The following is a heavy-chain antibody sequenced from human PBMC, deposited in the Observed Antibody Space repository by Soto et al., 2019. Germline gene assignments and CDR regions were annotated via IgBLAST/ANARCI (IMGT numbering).Heavy chain of an antibody. CDR3: ARSRATAKYTAFFDY. CDR1: GGPISSGGYY. D-gene: IGHD2-2*02. V-gene: IGHV4-31*03. J-gene: IGHJ4*02. Sequence: SETLSLTCTVSGGPISSGGYYWSWIRQHPGKGLEWIGYIYYSGSTYYNPSLKSRVTISVDTSKNQFSLKLSSVTAADTAVYYCARSRATAKYTAFFDYWGQGTLVTVSS. CDR2: IYYSGST.